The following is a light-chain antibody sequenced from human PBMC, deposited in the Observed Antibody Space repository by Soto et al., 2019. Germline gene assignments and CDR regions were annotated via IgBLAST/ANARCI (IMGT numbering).Light chain of an antibody. CDR3: QQYYSSLT. CDR1: QTVFHSSYNKDF. V-gene: IGKV4-1*01. J-gene: IGKJ2*01. Sequence: DIVMTQSPVSLSVSLGERATINCKSSQTVFHSSYNKDFLAWYQQKPGQPPKLLFYWASTRESGVPARFSGGGSGTDFSRTISSLQAEDVAVYYCQQYYSSLTFGQGTKVDIK. CDR2: WAS.